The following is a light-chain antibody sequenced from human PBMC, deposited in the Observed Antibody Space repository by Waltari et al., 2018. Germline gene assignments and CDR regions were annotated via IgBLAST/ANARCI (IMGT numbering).Light chain of an antibody. CDR2: GAP. Sequence: EVVMTQSPATLSASPGERVTLSCRASQSVSGNLAWYQQKPGQAPRLLIRGAPTRATGSPARFSGSGSGTEFTVTISRLQSEDFAVYYCKQYNNWPWTFGQGTRVDIK. CDR1: QSVSGN. CDR3: KQYNNWPWT. J-gene: IGKJ1*01. V-gene: IGKV3-15*01.